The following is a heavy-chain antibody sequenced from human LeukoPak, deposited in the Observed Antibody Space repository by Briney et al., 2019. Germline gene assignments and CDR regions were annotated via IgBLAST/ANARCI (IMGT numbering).Heavy chain of an antibody. CDR2: IIPILGSA. V-gene: IGHV1-69*11. CDR3: ATSSRTYSSTDY. J-gene: IGHJ4*02. Sequence: SVKVSCKASGGTFSSYAISWVRQAPGQGLEWMGWIIPILGSANYAQSFQGRVTMTADEPTSTAYMELSSLRSEDTAVYYCATSSRTYSSTDYWGQGTLVTVSS. CDR1: GGTFSSYA. D-gene: IGHD6-13*01.